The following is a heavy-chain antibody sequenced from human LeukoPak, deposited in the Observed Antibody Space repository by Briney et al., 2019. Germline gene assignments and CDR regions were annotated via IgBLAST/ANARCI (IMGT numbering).Heavy chain of an antibody. D-gene: IGHD6-13*01. Sequence: SETLSLTCTVSGGSISSYHWSWIRQPPGKGLEWIGYIYYSGSTNYNPSLKSRVTISVDTSKNQFSLKLSSVTAADTAVYYCARDGEAAAPDYWGQGTLVTVSS. V-gene: IGHV4-59*01. CDR3: ARDGEAAAPDY. CDR1: GGSISSYH. J-gene: IGHJ4*02. CDR2: IYYSGST.